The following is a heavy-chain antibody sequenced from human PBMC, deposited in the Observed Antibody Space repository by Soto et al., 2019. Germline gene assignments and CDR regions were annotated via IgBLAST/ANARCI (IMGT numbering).Heavy chain of an antibody. J-gene: IGHJ5*02. V-gene: IGHV4-4*07. CDR1: GGSTSSYY. CDR3: ARDRGSGLRWGWFDT. D-gene: IGHD6-19*01. Sequence: SETLSLTCTFPGGSTSSYYWSWIRQPAGKGLEWTRRVYTSGSTAYIPSRTCRVTMAVDTYDAQFSLKLSSVIAADTAVYSCARDRGSGLRWGWFDTWGQGTLVTVAS. CDR2: VYTSGST.